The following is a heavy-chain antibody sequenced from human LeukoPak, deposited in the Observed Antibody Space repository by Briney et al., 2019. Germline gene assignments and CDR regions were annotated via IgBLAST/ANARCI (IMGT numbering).Heavy chain of an antibody. CDR3: AKRGKDTPGYYNYFDY. CDR1: GFTFNTHG. Sequence: GGSLRLSCATSGFTFNTHGMHWVRQAPGKGLEWVAFIGDDGSEIRYVNSVKGRSTISRDNSRNTVHLQMGGLRGEDTAVYYCAKRGKDTPGYYNYFDYWGQGTLVTVSS. D-gene: IGHD3-22*01. V-gene: IGHV3-30*02. J-gene: IGHJ4*02. CDR2: IGDDGSEI.